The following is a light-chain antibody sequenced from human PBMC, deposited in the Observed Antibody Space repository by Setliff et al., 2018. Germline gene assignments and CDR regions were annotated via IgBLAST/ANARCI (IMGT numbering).Light chain of an antibody. V-gene: IGLV2-8*01. CDR1: SRDLGSSTF. J-gene: IGLJ1*01. Sequence: QSVLTQPPSASGSPGQSLIISCTGTSRDLGSSTFVSWYQQHPGKAPKLLIYEISKRPSGVPDRFSGSKSGNTASLTVSGLQAEDEADYYCSSYAGTNNPYVFGSGTKV. CDR2: EIS. CDR3: SSYAGTNNPYV.